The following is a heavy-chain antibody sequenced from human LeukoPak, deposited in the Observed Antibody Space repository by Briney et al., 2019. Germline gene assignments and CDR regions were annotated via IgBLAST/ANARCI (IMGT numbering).Heavy chain of an antibody. CDR2: ISSSGSTI. Sequence: GGSLRLSCAASGFTFSSYEMNWVRQAPGKGLEWVSHISSSGSTIYYADSVKGRFTISRDNAKNSLYLQMNSLRPEDTAVYYCARAPRHYYDSSGYVDYWGQGTLVTVSS. V-gene: IGHV3-48*03. CDR3: ARAPRHYYDSSGYVDY. J-gene: IGHJ4*02. CDR1: GFTFSSYE. D-gene: IGHD3-22*01.